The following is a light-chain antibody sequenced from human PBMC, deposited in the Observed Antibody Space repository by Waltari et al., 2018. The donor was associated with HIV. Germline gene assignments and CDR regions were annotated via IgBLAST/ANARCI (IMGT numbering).Light chain of an antibody. V-gene: IGKV3-20*01. CDR2: GAS. J-gene: IGKJ5*01. CDR1: QRVSSSY. Sequence: EIVLTQSPGPLSLSPGERATLSCRARQRVSSSYVAWYQQKPGQAPRLLIYGASSRATGIPDRCSGSGSGTDFTLTISRLEPEDFAVYYCQQYGSSPSITFGQGTRLEIK. CDR3: QQYGSSPSIT.